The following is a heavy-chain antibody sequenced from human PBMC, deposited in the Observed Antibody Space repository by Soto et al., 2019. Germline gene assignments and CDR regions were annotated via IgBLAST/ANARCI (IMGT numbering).Heavy chain of an antibody. CDR1: GFTFSSYG. CDR3: ARARLGRTPVFDY. J-gene: IGHJ4*02. CDR2: IWYDGSNK. V-gene: IGHV3-33*01. Sequence: QVQLVESGGGVVQPGRSLRLSCAASGFTFSSYGMHWVRQAPGKGLEWVAVIWYDGSNKYYADSVKGRFTISRDNSKNTLYLQMNSLRAEDTAVYYCARARLGRTPVFDYWGQGTLVTVSS. D-gene: IGHD1-7*01.